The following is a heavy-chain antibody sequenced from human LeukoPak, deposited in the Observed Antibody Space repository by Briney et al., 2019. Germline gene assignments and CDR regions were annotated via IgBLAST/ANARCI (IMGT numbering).Heavy chain of an antibody. CDR2: ISSSSSYI. CDR1: GFTFSSYS. D-gene: IGHD3-22*01. V-gene: IGHV3-21*01. Sequence: RSGGSLRLSCAASGFTFSSYSMNWVRQAPGRGLEWVSSISSSSSYIYYADSVKGRFTISRDNAKNSLYLQMNSLRAEDTAVYYCARSYDSSGYAFDIWGQGTMVTVSS. CDR3: ARSYDSSGYAFDI. J-gene: IGHJ3*02.